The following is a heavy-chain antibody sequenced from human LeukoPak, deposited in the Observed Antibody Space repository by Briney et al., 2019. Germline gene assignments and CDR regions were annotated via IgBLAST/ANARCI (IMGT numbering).Heavy chain of an antibody. CDR2: INSDGRTT. V-gene: IGHV3-74*01. J-gene: IGHJ4*02. D-gene: IGHD5-24*01. CDR1: GFTFGTYW. Sequence: TGGSLRLSCVASGFTFGTYWMHWVRQAPGKGLLWVSRINSDGRTTNYADSVRGRFTICRDNARNTLYLQMNSLRDDDTAVYYCVTAGNYRFDNWGQGTLVTVSS. CDR3: VTAGNYRFDN.